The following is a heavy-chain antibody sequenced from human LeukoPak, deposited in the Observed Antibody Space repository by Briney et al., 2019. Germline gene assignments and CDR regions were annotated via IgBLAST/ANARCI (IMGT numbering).Heavy chain of an antibody. CDR3: ARRNSGSYFSYMDV. D-gene: IGHD1-26*01. V-gene: IGHV3-48*03. CDR1: GFTFSSYE. J-gene: IGHJ6*03. CDR2: ISSSGSTI. Sequence: GGSLRLSCAASGFTFSSYEMNWVRQAPGKGLEWVSYISSSGSTIYYADSVKGRFTISRDNAKNSLYLQMNSLRAEDTAVYYCARRNSGSYFSYMDVWGKGTTVTISS.